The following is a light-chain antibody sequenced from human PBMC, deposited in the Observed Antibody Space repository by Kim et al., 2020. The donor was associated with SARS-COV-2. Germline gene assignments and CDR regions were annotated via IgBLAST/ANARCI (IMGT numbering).Light chain of an antibody. J-gene: IGLJ2*01. V-gene: IGLV3-19*01. CDR2: GKN. CDR1: SLRSYY. Sequence: SSELTQDPAVSVALGQTVRITCQGDSLRSYYASWYQQKPGQAPVLVIYGKNNRPSVIPDRFPGSSSGNTASLIITGAPAEDEADYYCNSRDSSGNQVFGG. CDR3: NSRDSSGNQV.